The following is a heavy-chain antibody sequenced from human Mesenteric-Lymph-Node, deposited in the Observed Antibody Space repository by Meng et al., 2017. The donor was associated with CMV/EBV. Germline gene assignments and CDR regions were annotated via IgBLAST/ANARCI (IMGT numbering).Heavy chain of an antibody. V-gene: IGHV3-9*01. Sequence: SLKISCAASGFTFGDHAINWVRQAPGKGLEWVSGVSATGGSTFYADSVKGRFTISRDNAKNSLYLQMNSLRAEDTALYYCAKDIGYCSSISCYITTTGPNRAHYYYGMDVWGQGTTVTVSS. CDR3: AKDIGYCSSISCYITTTGPNRAHYYYGMDV. J-gene: IGHJ6*02. D-gene: IGHD2-2*02. CDR1: GFTFGDHA. CDR2: VSATGGST.